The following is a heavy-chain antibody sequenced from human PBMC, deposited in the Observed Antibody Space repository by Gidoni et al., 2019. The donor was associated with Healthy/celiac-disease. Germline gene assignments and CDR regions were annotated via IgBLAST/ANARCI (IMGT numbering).Heavy chain of an antibody. V-gene: IGHV3-21*01. CDR1: GFTLRSYS. Sequence: EVQLVESGGGLVKPGGSLRLSCAASGFTLRSYSMNWFRQAPGQGLEWVSSISSSSSYIYYADSVKGRFTISRDNAKNSLYLQMNSLRAEDTAVYYCARDPLGGDDFWSGYSVDYWGQGTLVTVSS. CDR3: ARDPLGGDDFWSGYSVDY. J-gene: IGHJ4*02. D-gene: IGHD3-3*01. CDR2: ISSSSSYI.